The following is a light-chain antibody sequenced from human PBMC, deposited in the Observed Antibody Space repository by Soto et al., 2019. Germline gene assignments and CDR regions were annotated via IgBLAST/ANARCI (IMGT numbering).Light chain of an antibody. CDR3: LQHNSYPRT. CDR2: GTS. J-gene: IGKJ1*01. CDR1: QGISTS. Sequence: DIQMTQSPSVMSASVGDRVTITCRASQGISTSLAWFQQKPGKVPKRLIFGTSNLESGVPSRFSGSGSGTEFTLTISSLQPEDFATYYCLQHNSYPRTFGQGTKAEIK. V-gene: IGKV1-17*03.